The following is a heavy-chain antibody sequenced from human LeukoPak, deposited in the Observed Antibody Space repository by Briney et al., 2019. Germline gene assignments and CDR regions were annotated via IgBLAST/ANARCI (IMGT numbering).Heavy chain of an antibody. CDR2: INSDGSSA. J-gene: IGHJ4*02. V-gene: IGHV3-74*01. D-gene: IGHD3-10*01. Sequence: GGSLRLSCAASGLTFSSYWMHWVRQAPGKGLVWVSRINSDGSSAYADSVKGRFTISRANAKNTLYLQMNSLRAEDTAVYYCATCGSGSYHLEDWGQGTLVTVSS. CDR1: GLTFSSYW. CDR3: ATCGSGSYHLED.